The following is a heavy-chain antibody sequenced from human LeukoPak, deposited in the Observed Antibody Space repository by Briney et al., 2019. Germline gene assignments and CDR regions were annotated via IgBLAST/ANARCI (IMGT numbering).Heavy chain of an antibody. CDR2: IGGGGDTT. Sequence: GGSLRLSCAASGFTFSNYALSWVRQAPGKGLEWVSGIGGGGDTTYYADSVKGRFTISRDNSKNTLYLQMNNLRVDDTAVYYCAKKGQADDGGKPDWGQGTLVTVSS. V-gene: IGHV3-23*01. J-gene: IGHJ4*02. CDR1: GFTFSNYA. CDR3: AKKGQADDGGKPD.